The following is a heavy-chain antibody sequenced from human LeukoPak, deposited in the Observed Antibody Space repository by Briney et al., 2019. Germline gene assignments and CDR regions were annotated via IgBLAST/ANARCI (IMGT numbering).Heavy chain of an antibody. V-gene: IGHV3-30*18. CDR2: ISYDGSNK. D-gene: IGHD3-22*01. Sequence: PGGSLRLSCAASGFTFSSYGMHWVRQAPGKGLEWVAVISYDGSNKYYADSVKGRFTISRDNSKNTLYLQMNSLRAEDTAVYYCAKEGLRPKYYYDSSGYPDAFDIWGQGTVVTVSS. J-gene: IGHJ3*02. CDR3: AKEGLRPKYYYDSSGYPDAFDI. CDR1: GFTFSSYG.